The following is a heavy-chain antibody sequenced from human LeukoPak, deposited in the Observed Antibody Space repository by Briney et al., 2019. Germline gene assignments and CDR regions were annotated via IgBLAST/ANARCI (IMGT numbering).Heavy chain of an antibody. CDR3: ARDSGYYYDSTAYPDY. J-gene: IGHJ4*02. D-gene: IGHD3-22*01. CDR2: ISGSGGST. Sequence: GGSLRLSCAASGFTFSSYAMSWVRQAPGKGLEWVSAISGSGGSTYYADSVKGRFTISRDNSKNTLYVQMNSLRAGDTALYYCARDSGYYYDSTAYPDYWGQGTLVTVSS. CDR1: GFTFSSYA. V-gene: IGHV3-23*01.